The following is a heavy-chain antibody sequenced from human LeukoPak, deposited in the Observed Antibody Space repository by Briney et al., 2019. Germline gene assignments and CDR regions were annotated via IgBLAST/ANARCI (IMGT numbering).Heavy chain of an antibody. D-gene: IGHD3-3*01. CDR3: ASLGGYYDFWSGYYLDAFDI. CDR2: TSGGGGTT. J-gene: IGHJ3*02. CDR1: GFSFSSYV. Sequence: GGSLRLSCVASGFSFSSYVMSWVRQAPGKGLEWVSATSGGGGTTYYADSVKGRFTISRDNSKNTLYLQMNSLRVEDTAVYYCASLGGYYDFWSGYYLDAFDIWGQGTMVTVSS. V-gene: IGHV3-23*01.